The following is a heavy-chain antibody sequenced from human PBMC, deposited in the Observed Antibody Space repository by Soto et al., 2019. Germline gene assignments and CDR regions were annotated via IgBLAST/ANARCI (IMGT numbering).Heavy chain of an antibody. CDR2: SYNRGRI. V-gene: IGHV4-59*11. J-gene: IGHJ6*01. D-gene: IGHD3-10*01. Sequence: PSDTLSLTCTVSGNSISGPYRSWIRQSPGKGLEWLGYSYNRGRIITNPSLQSRATISIDTSKNQLSLNLTSVTAADTAVYYCARARVDILREVVIYRLDVWGQVATVTASS. CDR3: ARARVDILREVVIYRLDV. CDR1: GNSISGPY.